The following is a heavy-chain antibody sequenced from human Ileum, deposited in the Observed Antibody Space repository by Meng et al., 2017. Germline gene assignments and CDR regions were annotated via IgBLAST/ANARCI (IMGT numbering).Heavy chain of an antibody. Sequence: QGQSEESGPGTLKPSGTLSLPSVVSGGSISTSDWWSWVPQPPGKGLEWIGEIHHRGSTNYNPSLKSRVTISVDKSKNQFSLKLNSVTAADTAVYYCAREWSGSYRHFDYWGQGTLVTVSS. CDR1: GGSISTSDW. V-gene: IGHV4-4*02. CDR2: IHHRGST. CDR3: AREWSGSYRHFDY. J-gene: IGHJ4*02. D-gene: IGHD1-26*01.